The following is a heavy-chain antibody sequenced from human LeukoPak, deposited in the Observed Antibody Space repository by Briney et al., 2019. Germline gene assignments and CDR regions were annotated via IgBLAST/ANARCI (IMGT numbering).Heavy chain of an antibody. CDR1: GFTFSSYW. D-gene: IGHD4-17*01. J-gene: IGHJ3*02. Sequence: PGGSLRLSCAASGFTFSSYWMSWVRQAPGKGLEWVANIKQDGSEKYYVDSVKGRFTISRDNAKNSLYLQMNSLRAEDTAVYYCARAQTTVTTYAFDIWGQGTMVTVSS. CDR2: IKQDGSEK. V-gene: IGHV3-7*01. CDR3: ARAQTTVTTYAFDI.